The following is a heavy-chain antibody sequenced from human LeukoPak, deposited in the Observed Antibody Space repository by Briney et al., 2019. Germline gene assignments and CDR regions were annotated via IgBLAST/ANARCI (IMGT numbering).Heavy chain of an antibody. D-gene: IGHD2-15*01. CDR2: IYYSGNT. CDR1: GGSISIYY. CDR3: ARHSNGGHCSGGSCYVCDY. V-gene: IGHV4-59*08. Sequence: PSETLSLTCTVSGGSISIYYWSWNRQPPGKGLEWIGYIYYSGNTNYNPSLKSRVTISVDTSKNQISLKLSSVTAAVTAVYYCARHSNGGHCSGGSCYVCDYWGQRTLVTVSS. J-gene: IGHJ4*02.